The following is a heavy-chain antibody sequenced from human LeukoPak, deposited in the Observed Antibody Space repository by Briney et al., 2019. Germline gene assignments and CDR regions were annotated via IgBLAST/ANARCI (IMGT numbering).Heavy chain of an antibody. CDR2: INPNSGGT. CDR1: GYTFTGYY. CDR3: ARVSKVVMGVDY. D-gene: IGHD4-23*01. J-gene: IGHJ4*02. Sequence: ASVRVSCKASGYTFTGYYMHWVRQAPGQGLEWMGWINPNSGGTNYAQKFQGRVTMTRDTSISTAYMELSRLRSDDTAVYYCARVSKVVMGVDYWGQGTLVTVSS. V-gene: IGHV1-2*02.